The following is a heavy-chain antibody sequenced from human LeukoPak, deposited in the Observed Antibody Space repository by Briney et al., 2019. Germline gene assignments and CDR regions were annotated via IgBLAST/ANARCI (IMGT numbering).Heavy chain of an antibody. D-gene: IGHD4-17*01. Sequence: KPSETLSLTCTVSGGSISSYYWSWIRQPPGKGLEWIGYIYYSGSTNYNPSLKSRVTISVDTSKNQFSLKLSSVTAADTAVYYCARDTAGAHDYWGQGTLVTVSS. CDR2: IYYSGST. J-gene: IGHJ4*02. CDR3: ARDTAGAHDY. V-gene: IGHV4-59*01. CDR1: GGSISSYY.